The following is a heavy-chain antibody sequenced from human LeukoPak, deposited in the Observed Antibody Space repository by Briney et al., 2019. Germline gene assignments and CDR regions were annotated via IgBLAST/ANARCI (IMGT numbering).Heavy chain of an antibody. Sequence: SVKVSCKASGGTFSSYAISWVRQAPGQGLEWMGGIIPIFGTANYAQKFQGKVTITADKSTSTAYMELSSLRSEDTAVYYCASYYLEAFDIWGQGTMVTVSS. V-gene: IGHV1-69*06. J-gene: IGHJ3*02. CDR2: IIPIFGTA. CDR1: GGTFSSYA. CDR3: ASYYLEAFDI. D-gene: IGHD3-10*01.